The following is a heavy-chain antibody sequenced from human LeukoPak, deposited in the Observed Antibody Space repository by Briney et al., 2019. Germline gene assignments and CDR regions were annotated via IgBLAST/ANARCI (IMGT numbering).Heavy chain of an antibody. CDR2: IYHSGST. CDR3: ASQPRGYYFDY. J-gene: IGHJ4*02. CDR1: GGSISSYY. Sequence: SETLSLTCTVSGGSISSYYWSWIRQPPGKGLEWIGYIYHSGSTYYNPSLKSRVTISVDRSKNQFSLKLSSVTAADTAVYYCASQPRGYYFDYWGQGTLVTVSS. V-gene: IGHV4-59*12. D-gene: IGHD1-14*01.